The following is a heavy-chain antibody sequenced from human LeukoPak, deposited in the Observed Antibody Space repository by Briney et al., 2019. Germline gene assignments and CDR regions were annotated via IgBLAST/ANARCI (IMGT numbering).Heavy chain of an antibody. D-gene: IGHD2-8*02. J-gene: IGHJ4*02. CDR1: GFTFTNYW. V-gene: IGHV3-7*01. CDR2: IKYDGSEK. Sequence: GGSLRLSCVASGFTFTNYWMSWVRQAPGKGLEWVANIKYDGSEKYYVDSVKGRFTLSRDNAKNSLYLQMNSLRDEDTAVYYCARLLVWGQGTLVTVSS. CDR3: ARLLV.